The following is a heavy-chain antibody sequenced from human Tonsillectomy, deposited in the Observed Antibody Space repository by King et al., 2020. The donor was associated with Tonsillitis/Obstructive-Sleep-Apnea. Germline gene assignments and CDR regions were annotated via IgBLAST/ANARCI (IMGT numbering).Heavy chain of an antibody. J-gene: IGHJ2*01. CDR1: GYTFTNCA. V-gene: IGHV7-4-1*02. D-gene: IGHD7-27*01. CDR3: ARDPADWGLNWYFDL. CDR2: INTGTAHP. Sequence: VQLVESGSELKKPGASVKVSCKASGYTFTNCAINWVRQAPGQGLEWRGWINTGTAHPTYAQGFTGRFVFSLETSVSTAYLQISSLKAEDTAVYYCARDPADWGLNWYFDLWGRGTLVTVSS.